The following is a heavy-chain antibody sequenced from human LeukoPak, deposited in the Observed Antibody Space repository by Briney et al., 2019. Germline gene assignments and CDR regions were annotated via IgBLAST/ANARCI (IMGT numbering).Heavy chain of an antibody. CDR1: GFTFSAIG. Sequence: PGGSLRLSCVASGFTFSAIGMHWVRQAPGKGLEWVAYIYYDSRNAYYADSVKGRFTISRDNSKSTLYLQLNSLGAADTAVYYCARKAFCNSATCYGALDVWGQGTMVTVSS. CDR2: IYYDSRNA. J-gene: IGHJ3*01. CDR3: ARKAFCNSATCYGALDV. V-gene: IGHV3-30*02. D-gene: IGHD2/OR15-2a*01.